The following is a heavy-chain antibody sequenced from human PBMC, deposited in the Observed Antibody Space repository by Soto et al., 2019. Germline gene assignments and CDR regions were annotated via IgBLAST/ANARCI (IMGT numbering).Heavy chain of an antibody. CDR3: ASFAGDRRYFDL. Sequence: QVQLQESGPGLVKPSQTLPLTCSVSGGSISRGDYYWSWIRQPPGKGLEWIGYIYYSGSTYYNPSLKIRVTISRDTSKNQFSLKLTSVTAADTAVYYCASFAGDRRYFDLWGRGTLVTVSS. CDR2: IYYSGST. D-gene: IGHD4-17*01. CDR1: GGSISRGDYY. V-gene: IGHV4-30-4*01. J-gene: IGHJ2*01.